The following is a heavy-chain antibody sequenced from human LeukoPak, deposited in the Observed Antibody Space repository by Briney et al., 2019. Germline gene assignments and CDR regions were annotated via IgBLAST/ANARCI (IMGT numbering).Heavy chain of an antibody. CDR3: ARGPSAVAGTDWYFDL. D-gene: IGHD6-19*01. Sequence: PSETLSLTCTVSDGSISSYYWSWVRQPAGKGLEWIGRIYSSGSTNYNPSLKSRVAMSADTSKNQFSLRLTSATAADTAVYFCARGPSAVAGTDWYFDLWGRGTLVTVSS. J-gene: IGHJ2*01. CDR2: IYSSGST. CDR1: DGSISSYY. V-gene: IGHV4-4*07.